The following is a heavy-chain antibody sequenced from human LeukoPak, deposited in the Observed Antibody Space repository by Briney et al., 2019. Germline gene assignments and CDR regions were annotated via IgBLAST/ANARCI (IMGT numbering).Heavy chain of an antibody. CDR2: GST. J-gene: IGHJ4*02. D-gene: IGHD3-22*01. Sequence: GSTNYTPSLKSRVTISVDTSKNQFSLKLSSVTAADTAVYYCARGGFAYYYDSSGYYYFDYWGQGTLVTVSS. V-gene: IGHV4-59*09. CDR3: ARGGFAYYYDSSGYYYFDY.